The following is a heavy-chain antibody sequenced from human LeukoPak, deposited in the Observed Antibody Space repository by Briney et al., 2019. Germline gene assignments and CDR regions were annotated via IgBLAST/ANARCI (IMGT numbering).Heavy chain of an antibody. V-gene: IGHV3-33*01. J-gene: IGHJ4*02. Sequence: GRSLRLSCSTSGFTLSGYSMHWVRQAPGKGLEWVALIWYDGSKKYYADSLKGRFTISRDNSKNTLFLQMSSLRADDTAVYFCARGGWNFGDYLDSWGQGTLVTVSS. CDR1: GFTLSGYS. CDR3: ARGGWNFGDYLDS. D-gene: IGHD1-7*01. CDR2: IWYDGSKK.